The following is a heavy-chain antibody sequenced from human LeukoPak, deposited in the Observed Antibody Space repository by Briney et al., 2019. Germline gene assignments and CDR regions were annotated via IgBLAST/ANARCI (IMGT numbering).Heavy chain of an antibody. CDR1: GGSISSYY. CDR3: ARQKEEEGGYGNRFDP. Sequence: SETLSLTCTVSGGSISSYYWSWIRQPPGKGLEWIGYIYISGSTNYNPSLKSRVTISVDTSKNQFSLKLSSVTAADTAVYYCARQKEEEGGYGNRFDPWGQGTLVTVSS. J-gene: IGHJ5*02. CDR2: IYISGST. V-gene: IGHV4-4*09. D-gene: IGHD5-12*01.